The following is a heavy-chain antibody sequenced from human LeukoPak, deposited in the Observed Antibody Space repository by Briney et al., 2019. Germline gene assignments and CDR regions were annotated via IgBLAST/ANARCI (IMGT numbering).Heavy chain of an antibody. V-gene: IGHV3-23*01. D-gene: IGHD2-2*02. Sequence: GGSLRLSCAASGFTFDDYGMSWVRQAPGKGLEWVSAISGSGGSTYYADSVKGRFTISRDNSKNTLYLQMNSLRAKDTAVYYCARDPLNYQLGYCSSTSCYSVYWGQGTLVTVSS. CDR2: ISGSGGST. J-gene: IGHJ4*02. CDR3: ARDPLNYQLGYCSSTSCYSVY. CDR1: GFTFDDYG.